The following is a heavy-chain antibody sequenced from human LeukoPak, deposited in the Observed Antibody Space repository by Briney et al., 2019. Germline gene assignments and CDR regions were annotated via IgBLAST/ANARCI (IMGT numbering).Heavy chain of an antibody. V-gene: IGHV3-23*01. CDR2: ISGSGGST. CDR1: GFTFSSYS. D-gene: IGHD6-19*01. J-gene: IGHJ4*02. CDR3: AKQDIRSSAWYD. Sequence: GGSLRLSCAASGFTFSSYSMNWVRQAPGKGLEWVSAISGSGGSTYYADSVKGRFTISGDNSKNTLYLQMNSLRAEDTAVYYCAKQDIRSSAWYDWGQGTLVTVSS.